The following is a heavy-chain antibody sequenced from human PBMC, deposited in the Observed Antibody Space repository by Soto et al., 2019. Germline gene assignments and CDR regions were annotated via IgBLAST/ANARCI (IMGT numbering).Heavy chain of an antibody. CDR3: ARGDIVVVPAAIRDYYYGMDV. CDR1: GYTFTSYD. Sequence: RASVKVSCKASGYTFTSYDINWVRQATGQGLEWMGWMNPNSGNTGYAQKFQGRVTMTRNTSISTAYMELSSLRSEDTAVYYCARGDIVVVPAAIRDYYYGMDVWGQGTTVTVSS. J-gene: IGHJ6*02. CDR2: MNPNSGNT. V-gene: IGHV1-8*01. D-gene: IGHD2-2*02.